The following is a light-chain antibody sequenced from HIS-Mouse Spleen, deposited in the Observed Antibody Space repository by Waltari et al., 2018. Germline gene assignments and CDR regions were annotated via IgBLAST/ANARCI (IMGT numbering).Light chain of an antibody. CDR2: EDS. CDR1: AFPKQY. CDR3: YSTDSSGNHRV. J-gene: IGLJ2*01. V-gene: IGLV3-10*01. Sequence: SYELTQPPSVSVSPVQTARITCSGAAFPKQYAYWYQQKSGQAPVLVIYEDSKRPSGIPERFSGSSSGTMATLTISGAQVEDEADYYCYSTDSSGNHRVFGGGTKLTVL.